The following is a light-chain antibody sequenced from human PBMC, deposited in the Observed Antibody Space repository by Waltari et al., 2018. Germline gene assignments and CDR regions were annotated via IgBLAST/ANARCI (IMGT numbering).Light chain of an antibody. CDR1: QNIHDN. CDR2: GAS. J-gene: IGKJ4*01. V-gene: IGKV3-15*01. CDR3: QQYNKWPPLT. Sequence: EVLMTQSPATLSVSPGERVTLSCRASQNIHDNLDWYQQKPGQAPRLLIYGASTRATDIPARCRGSGSGTEFTLTINSLQSEDLGIYYCQQYNKWPPLTFGGGTKVEIK.